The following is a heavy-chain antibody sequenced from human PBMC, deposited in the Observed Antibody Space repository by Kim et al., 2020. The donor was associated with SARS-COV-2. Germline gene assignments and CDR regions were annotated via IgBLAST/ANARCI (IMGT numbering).Heavy chain of an antibody. D-gene: IGHD6-19*01. CDR3: ARDYQWLARGVLGY. V-gene: IGHV1-2*02. Sequence: AQKFQGRVTMTRDTSISTAYMELSRLRSDDTAVYYCARDYQWLARGVLGYWGQGTLVTVSS. J-gene: IGHJ4*02.